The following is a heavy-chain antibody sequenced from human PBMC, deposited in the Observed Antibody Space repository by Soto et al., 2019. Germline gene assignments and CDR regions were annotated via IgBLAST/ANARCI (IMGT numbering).Heavy chain of an antibody. CDR2: INPSGGST. D-gene: IGHD3-22*01. CDR1: GYTFTSYY. V-gene: IGHV1-46*01. Sequence: ASVKVSCKASGYTFTSYYMHWVRQAPGQGLEWMGIINPSGGSTSYAQKFQGRVTMTRDTSTSTVYMELSSLSSVTAADTAVYYCARRIVVATRDAFDIWGQGTMVTVSS. J-gene: IGHJ3*02. CDR3: ARRIVVATRDAFDI.